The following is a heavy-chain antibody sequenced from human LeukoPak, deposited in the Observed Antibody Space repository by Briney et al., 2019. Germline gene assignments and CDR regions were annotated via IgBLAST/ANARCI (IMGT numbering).Heavy chain of an antibody. CDR1: GYTFTGYY. CDR2: INPSGGST. V-gene: IGHV1-46*01. J-gene: IGHJ4*02. CDR3: ARDSKEGSGGSWYFDY. Sequence: ASVKVSCKASGYTFTGYYMHWVRQAPGQGLEWMGIINPSGGSTSYAQKFQGRVTMTRDMSTCTVYMELSSLRSEDTAVYYCARDSKEGSGGSWYFDYWGQGTLVTVSS. D-gene: IGHD2-15*01.